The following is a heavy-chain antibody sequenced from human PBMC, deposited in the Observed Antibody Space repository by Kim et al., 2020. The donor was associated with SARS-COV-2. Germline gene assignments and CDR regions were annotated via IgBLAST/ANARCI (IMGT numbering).Heavy chain of an antibody. V-gene: IGHV4-31*02. D-gene: IGHD3-22*01. J-gene: IGHJ4*02. CDR3: ARVTYDSSGRVDY. Sequence: TPSLKSRVTISVDTSKNQFSLKLSSVTAADTAVYYCARVTYDSSGRVDYWGQGTLVTVSS.